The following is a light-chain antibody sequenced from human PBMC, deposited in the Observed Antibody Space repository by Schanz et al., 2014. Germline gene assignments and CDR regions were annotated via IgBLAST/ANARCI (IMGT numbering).Light chain of an antibody. Sequence: QSVLTQPPSASGSPGQSVTISCTGTSSDVGGFNYVSWYQQHPGKAPKLMIYEVSQRPSGVPDRFSGSKSGTSASLAISGIRSEDEADYYCCAYAGRPWGFGGGTKLPV. J-gene: IGLJ3*02. CDR1: SSDVGGFNY. V-gene: IGLV2-8*01. CDR2: EVS. CDR3: CAYAGRPWG.